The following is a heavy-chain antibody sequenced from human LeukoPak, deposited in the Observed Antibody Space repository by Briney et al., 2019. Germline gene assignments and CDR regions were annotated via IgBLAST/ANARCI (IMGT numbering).Heavy chain of an antibody. CDR1: GFTFTSSA. CDR3: AADLNYYDSSGYLDY. J-gene: IGHJ4*02. V-gene: IGHV1-58*02. CDR2: IVVGSGNT. Sequence: ASVKVSCKASGFTFTSSAMQWVRQARGQRLEWIGWIVVGSGNTNYAQKFQERVTITRDMSTSTAYMELSSLRSEDTAVYYCAADLNYYDSSGYLDYWGQGILVTVSS. D-gene: IGHD3-22*01.